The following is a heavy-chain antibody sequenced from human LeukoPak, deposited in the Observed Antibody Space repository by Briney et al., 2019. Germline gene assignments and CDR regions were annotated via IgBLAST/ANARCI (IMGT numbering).Heavy chain of an antibody. CDR3: ARDGTTYYYDSSGYYYAY. J-gene: IGHJ4*02. Sequence: GASVTVSCKASGYTFTSYYMHWVRQAPGQGLEWMGIINPSGGSTSYAQKFQGRVTMTRDTSTSTVYMELSSLRSEDTAVYYCARDGTTYYYDSSGYYYAYWGQGTLVTVSS. D-gene: IGHD3-22*01. CDR1: GYTFTSYY. V-gene: IGHV1-46*01. CDR2: INPSGGST.